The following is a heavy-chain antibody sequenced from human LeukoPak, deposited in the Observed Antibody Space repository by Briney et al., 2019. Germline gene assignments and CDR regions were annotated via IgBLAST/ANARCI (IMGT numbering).Heavy chain of an antibody. Sequence: SETLSLTCTVSGGSISSYYWSWIRQPPGKGLEWIGYIYYSGSTNYNPSLKSRVTISVDTSKNQFSLKLSSVTAADTAVSYCARELTGGYFQHWGQGTLVTVSS. CDR2: IYYSGST. V-gene: IGHV4-59*01. D-gene: IGHD1-14*01. CDR3: ARELTGGYFQH. CDR1: GGSISSYY. J-gene: IGHJ1*01.